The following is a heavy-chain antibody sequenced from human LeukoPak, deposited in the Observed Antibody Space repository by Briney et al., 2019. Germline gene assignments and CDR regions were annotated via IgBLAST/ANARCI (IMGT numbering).Heavy chain of an antibody. CDR1: GYTFTSYD. V-gene: IGHV1-8*03. CDR2: MNPNSGNT. D-gene: IGHD4-17*01. CDR3: ARGHGDYPFDY. Sequence: GASVKVSCKASGYTFTSYDITWVRQATGQGLEWMGWMNPNSGNTGYAQKFQCRVTLTRNTSISTTYMELSSLRCEATAVYYCARGHGDYPFDYWGQETLVTVSS. J-gene: IGHJ4*02.